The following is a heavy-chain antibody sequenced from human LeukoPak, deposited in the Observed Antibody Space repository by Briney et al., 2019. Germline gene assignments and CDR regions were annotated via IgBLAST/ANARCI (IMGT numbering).Heavy chain of an antibody. D-gene: IGHD6-19*01. CDR3: AKVRGPGEVSGWYYFGS. CDR2: ISYDGSNR. CDR1: GFTSSSYG. Sequence: GRSLRLSCVASGFTSSSYGMHWVRQAPGKGLEWEAFISYDGSNRYYVDSVKGRFTISRDNSKNTLYLQMNSLRPEDTAVYYCAKVRGPGEVSGWYYFGSWGQGTLVTVSS. J-gene: IGHJ4*02. V-gene: IGHV3-30*18.